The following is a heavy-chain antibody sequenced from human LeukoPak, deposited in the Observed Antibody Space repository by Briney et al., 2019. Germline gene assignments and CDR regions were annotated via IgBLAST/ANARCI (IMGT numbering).Heavy chain of an antibody. D-gene: IGHD2-8*01. CDR3: AREDVVLVDAVRYYYYGMDV. Sequence: ASVKVSCKASGYNFISYYMHWVRQAPGQGLEWMGIINPSGGSTSYAQKFQDRVTMTRDTSTSTVNMELSSLKSEDTAVYYCAREDVVLVDAVRYYYYGMDVWGQGTTVTVSS. V-gene: IGHV1-46*01. CDR2: INPSGGST. CDR1: GYNFISYY. J-gene: IGHJ6*02.